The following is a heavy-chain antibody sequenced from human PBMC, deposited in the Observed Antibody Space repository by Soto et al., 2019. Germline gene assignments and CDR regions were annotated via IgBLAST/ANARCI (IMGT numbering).Heavy chain of an antibody. CDR3: ARGATSPSY. J-gene: IGHJ4*02. CDR2: ISSSGGSA. CDR1: GFTFSSYG. Sequence: EVQLLESGGGLVQPGGSLRLSCAASGFTFSSYGMSWVRQAPGKGLEWASAISSSGGSAYYADSVKGRFTISRDNSKNTLYLQMNSLRAEDTAVYYCARGATSPSYWGQGTLVTVSS. V-gene: IGHV3-23*01.